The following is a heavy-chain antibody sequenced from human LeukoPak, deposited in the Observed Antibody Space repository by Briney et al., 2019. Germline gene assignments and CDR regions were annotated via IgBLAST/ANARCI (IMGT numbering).Heavy chain of an antibody. Sequence: PGGSLRLSCAASGFTFSDYYMSWIRQAPGKGLEWVSYISSSGSTVYYADSVKGRFTISRDNAKNSLYLQMNSLRAEDTAVYYCASMVHAYGAFDIWGQGTMVTVSS. CDR2: ISSSGSTV. CDR3: ASMVHAYGAFDI. V-gene: IGHV3-11*04. J-gene: IGHJ3*02. D-gene: IGHD3-10*01. CDR1: GFTFSDYY.